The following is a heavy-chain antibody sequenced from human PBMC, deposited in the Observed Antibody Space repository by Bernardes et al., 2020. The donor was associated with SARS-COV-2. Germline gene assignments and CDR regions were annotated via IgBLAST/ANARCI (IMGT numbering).Heavy chain of an antibody. CDR3: ATTSVVPAAILVGWFDP. V-gene: IGHV1-24*01. CDR2: FDPEDGET. D-gene: IGHD2-2*02. CDR1: GYTLTELS. Sequence: ASVKVSCKVSGYTLTELSMHWVRQAPGKGLEWMGGFDPEDGETIYAQKFQGRVTMTEDTSTDTAYMELSSLRSEDTAVYYCATTSVVPAAILVGWFDPWGQGTLVTVSS. J-gene: IGHJ5*02.